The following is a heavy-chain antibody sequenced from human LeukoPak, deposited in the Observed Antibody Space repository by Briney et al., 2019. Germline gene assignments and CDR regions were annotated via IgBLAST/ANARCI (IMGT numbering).Heavy chain of an antibody. J-gene: IGHJ4*02. V-gene: IGHV1-8*01. Sequence: ASVKVSCKASGYTFTNYDINWVRQATGQGLEWMGWMSPNSGNTGYAQKFQGRVTMTRNTSISTAYMELSSLKSEDTAVYYCARLGEQVGSHYYDSSGYYTHFDYWGQGTLVTVSS. CDR2: MSPNSGNT. D-gene: IGHD3-22*01. CDR3: ARLGEQVGSHYYDSSGYYTHFDY. CDR1: GYTFTNYD.